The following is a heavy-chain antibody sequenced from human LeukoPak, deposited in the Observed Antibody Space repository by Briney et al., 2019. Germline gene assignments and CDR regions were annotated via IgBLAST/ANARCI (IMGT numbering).Heavy chain of an antibody. V-gene: IGHV7-4-1*02. D-gene: IGHD3-9*01. CDR3: ARGRVGAHDFLTGYPPYYFDY. Sequence: ASVKVSCKASGYTFTSYAMNWVRQAPGQGLEWMGWINTNTGNPTYAQGFTGRFVFSLDTSVSTAYLQISSLKAEDTAVYFCARGRVGAHDFLTGYPPYYFDYWGQGTLVTVSS. J-gene: IGHJ4*02. CDR2: INTNTGNP. CDR1: GYTFTSYA.